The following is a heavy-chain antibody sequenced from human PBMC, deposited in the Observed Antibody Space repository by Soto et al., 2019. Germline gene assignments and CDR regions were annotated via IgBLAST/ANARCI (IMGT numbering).Heavy chain of an antibody. Sequence: ASVKVSCKVSGYTLTELSMHWVRQAPGKGLEWMGGFDPEDGETIYAQKFQGRVTMTEDTSTDTAYMELSSLRSEDTAVYYCATGWRVVVAATDDAFDIWGQGTMVTVPS. D-gene: IGHD2-15*01. J-gene: IGHJ3*02. V-gene: IGHV1-24*01. CDR2: FDPEDGET. CDR1: GYTLTELS. CDR3: ATGWRVVVAATDDAFDI.